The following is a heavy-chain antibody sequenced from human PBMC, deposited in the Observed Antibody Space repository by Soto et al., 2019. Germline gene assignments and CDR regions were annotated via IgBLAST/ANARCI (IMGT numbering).Heavy chain of an antibody. CDR3: AGLNRGYCSSTSCYDRSDYYYYGMDV. CDR1: GFTFSSYA. CDR2: ISYDGSNK. J-gene: IGHJ6*02. Sequence: VQLVESGGGVVQPGRSLRLSCAASGFTFSSYAMHWVRQAPGKGLEWVAVISYDGSNKYYADSVKGRFTISRDNSKNTLYLQMNSLRAEDTAVYYCAGLNRGYCSSTSCYDRSDYYYYGMDVWGQGTTVTVSS. D-gene: IGHD2-2*01. V-gene: IGHV3-30-3*01.